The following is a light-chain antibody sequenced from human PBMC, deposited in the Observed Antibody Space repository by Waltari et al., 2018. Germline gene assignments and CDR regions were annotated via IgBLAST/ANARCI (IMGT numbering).Light chain of an antibody. Sequence: EIVLTQSPATLSLSPGQNATLSCRASQSVSINLGWYQQKLGQPPRLLIYDTSNRATGIPDRFSASGFGTDFTLTISSLEPEDFAVYFCQQTSSWPLTFGGGTKVEIK. V-gene: IGKV3-11*01. CDR1: QSVSIN. CDR2: DTS. CDR3: QQTSSWPLT. J-gene: IGKJ4*01.